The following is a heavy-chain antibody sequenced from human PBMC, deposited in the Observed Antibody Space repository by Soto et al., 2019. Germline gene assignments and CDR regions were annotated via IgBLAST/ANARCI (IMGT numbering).Heavy chain of an antibody. CDR3: ASEVGPSRPVVAAAPAFVRSL. V-gene: IGHV4-31*03. D-gene: IGHD2-2*01. J-gene: IGHJ2*01. Sequence: QVQLQESGPGLVKPSQTLSLTCTVSGGSISSGGYYWSWIRQHPGKGLEWIGYIYYSGSTYYNPSLTIRVTISVDTSNNQFSLKLSSVTAAYTAVYYCASEVGPSRPVVAAAPAFVRSLWGRGTLVTVSS. CDR2: IYYSGST. CDR1: GGSISSGGYY.